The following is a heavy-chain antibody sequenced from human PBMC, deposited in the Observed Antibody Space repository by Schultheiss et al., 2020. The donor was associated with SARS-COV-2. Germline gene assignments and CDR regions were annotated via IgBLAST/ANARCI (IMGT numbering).Heavy chain of an antibody. V-gene: IGHV4-59*01. J-gene: IGHJ5*02. CDR2: IYYSGST. CDR3: ARVSPDGSGSYYNSDWFDP. Sequence: SETLSLTCTVSGGSSSSYYWSWIRQPPGKGLEWIGYIYYSGSTNYNPSLKSRVTISVDTSKNQFSLKLSSVTAADTAVYYCARVSPDGSGSYYNSDWFDPWGQGTLVTVSS. CDR1: GGSSSSYY. D-gene: IGHD3-10*01.